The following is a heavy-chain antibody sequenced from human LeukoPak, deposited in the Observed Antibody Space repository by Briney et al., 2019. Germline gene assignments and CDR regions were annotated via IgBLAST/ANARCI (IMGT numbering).Heavy chain of an antibody. J-gene: IGHJ4*02. V-gene: IGHV3-30*04. CDR1: GFTFSNYA. CDR2: ISYDGNGK. CDR3: ARESVEVAGAYIDY. Sequence: PGGSLRLSCAASGFTFSNYAMHWVRQAPGKGLEWVAVISYDGNGKFYADSVKGRFTISRDNSKNTLFVQMNSLRAEDTAVYYCARESVEVAGAYIDYWGQGTLVTVSS. D-gene: IGHD6-13*01.